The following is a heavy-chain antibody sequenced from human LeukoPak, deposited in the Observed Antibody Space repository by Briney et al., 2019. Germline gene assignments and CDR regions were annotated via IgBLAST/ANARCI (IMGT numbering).Heavy chain of an antibody. CDR3: ARDAGGGYDSYGLDV. CDR1: GLTVNSNY. CDR2: LHPGGRT. D-gene: IGHD5-12*01. V-gene: IGHV3-53*01. Sequence: GGSLRLSCAVSGLTVNSNYMSWVRQAPGQGLEWVSLLHPGGRTYYADSVKGRFTFFRDNAKNTLHLQMDSLGVEDTAVYYCARDAGGGYDSYGLDVWGQGTTVTVAS. J-gene: IGHJ6*02.